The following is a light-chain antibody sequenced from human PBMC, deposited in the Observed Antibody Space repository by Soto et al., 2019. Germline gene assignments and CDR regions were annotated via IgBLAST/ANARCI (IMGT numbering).Light chain of an antibody. V-gene: IGLV2-11*01. Sequence: QSALTQPRSVSGSPGQSVTISCTGTSSDVGGYNYVSWYQQHPGKAPKLMIYDVSKRPSGVPDRFSGSKSGNTASLTISGLQAEDEADYYCCSYAGSYTYVFGTGTKRHRP. CDR2: DVS. CDR1: SSDVGGYNY. CDR3: CSYAGSYTYV. J-gene: IGLJ1*01.